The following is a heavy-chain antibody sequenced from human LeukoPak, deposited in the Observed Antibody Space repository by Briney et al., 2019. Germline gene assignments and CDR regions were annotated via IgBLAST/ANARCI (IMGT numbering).Heavy chain of an antibody. V-gene: IGHV4-34*01. CDR2: INHSGGT. CDR1: GGSISSYY. Sequence: SETLSLTCTVSGGSISSYYWSWIRQPPGKGLEWIGEINHSGGTNYNPSLKSRVTISVDTSKNQFSLKLSSVTAADTAVYYCARGRTRGFDYWGQGTLVTVSS. J-gene: IGHJ4*02. CDR3: ARGRTRGFDY.